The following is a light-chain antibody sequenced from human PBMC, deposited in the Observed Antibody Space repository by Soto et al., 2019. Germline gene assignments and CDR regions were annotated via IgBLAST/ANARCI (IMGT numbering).Light chain of an antibody. CDR3: CSYADSSTYV. J-gene: IGLJ1*01. CDR1: SSDVGSYNL. Sequence: QSVLTQPASVSGSPGQSITISCTGTSSDVGSYNLVSWYQQHPGKAPKLMIYEVIKRPSGVSNRFSGSKSGNTASLTISGLQAEDEADYYCCSYADSSTYVFGTGTKLTVL. CDR2: EVI. V-gene: IGLV2-23*02.